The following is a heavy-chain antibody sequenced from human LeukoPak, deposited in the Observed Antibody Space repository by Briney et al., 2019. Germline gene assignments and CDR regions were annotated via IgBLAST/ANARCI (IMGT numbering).Heavy chain of an antibody. CDR2: INPNSGGT. Sequence: GASVKVSCKASGYTFTGHYMHWVRQAPGQGLEWMGWINPNSGGTNYAQKFQGRVTMTRDTSISTAYMELSRLRSDDTAVYYCARARSFGEAFDYWGQGTLVTVSS. CDR3: ARARSFGEAFDY. D-gene: IGHD3-10*01. CDR1: GYTFTGHY. V-gene: IGHV1-2*02. J-gene: IGHJ4*02.